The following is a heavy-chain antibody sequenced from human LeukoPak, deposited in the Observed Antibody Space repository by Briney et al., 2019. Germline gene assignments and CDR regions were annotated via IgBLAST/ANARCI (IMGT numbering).Heavy chain of an antibody. D-gene: IGHD3-22*01. CDR1: GFIFSSYG. V-gene: IGHV3-21*01. CDR2: IDVGSYA. CDR3: ATEGIVGGGAHFDY. J-gene: IGHJ4*02. Sequence: GESLRLSCAASGFIFSSYGINWVRQAPGKGLEWVSSIDVGSYAYYADSAKGRFTISRDNAKNSLYLQMNSLRVEDTAVYYCATEGIVGGGAHFDYWGQGTLVTVS.